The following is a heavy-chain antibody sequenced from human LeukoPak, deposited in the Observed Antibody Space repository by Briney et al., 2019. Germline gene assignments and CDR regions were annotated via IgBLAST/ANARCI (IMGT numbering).Heavy chain of an antibody. CDR3: ATDRRSPGGRGPTRAYYYYYYGMDV. CDR2: FDPEDGET. CDR1: GYTLTELS. D-gene: IGHD2-2*01. V-gene: IGHV1-24*01. J-gene: IGHJ6*02. Sequence: APVKVSCKVSGYTLTELSMHWVRQAPGKGLEWMGGFDPEDGETIYAQKFQGRVTMTEDTSTDTAYMELSSLRSEDTAVYYCATDRRSPGGRGPTRAYYYYYYGMDVWGQGTTVTVSS.